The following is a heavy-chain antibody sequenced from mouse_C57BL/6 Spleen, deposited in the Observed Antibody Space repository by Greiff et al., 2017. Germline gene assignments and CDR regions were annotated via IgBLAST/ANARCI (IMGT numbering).Heavy chain of an antibody. CDR2: INPNNGGT. CDR1: GYTFTDYN. J-gene: IGHJ2*01. V-gene: IGHV1-18*01. CDR3: ARERAALGYFDY. Sequence: EVQLQQSGPELVKPGASVKIPCKASGYTFTDYNMDWVKQSHGKSLEWIGDINPNNGGTIYNQKFKGKATLTVDKSSSTAYMELRSLTSEDTAVYYCARERAALGYFDYWGQGTTRTVSS. D-gene: IGHD6-1*01.